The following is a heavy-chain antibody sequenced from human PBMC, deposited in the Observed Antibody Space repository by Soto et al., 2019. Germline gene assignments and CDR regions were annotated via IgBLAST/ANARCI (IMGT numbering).Heavy chain of an antibody. V-gene: IGHV4-59*01. CDR1: GGSISSYY. Sequence: PSETLSLTCTVSGGSISSYYWSWIRQPPGKGLEWIGYIYYSGSTNYNPSLKSRVTISVDTSKNQFSLKLSSVTAADTAVYYCARVLPPTTPSRANWFDPWGQGTLVTLSS. CDR3: ARVLPPTTPSRANWFDP. J-gene: IGHJ5*02. D-gene: IGHD6-13*01. CDR2: IYYSGST.